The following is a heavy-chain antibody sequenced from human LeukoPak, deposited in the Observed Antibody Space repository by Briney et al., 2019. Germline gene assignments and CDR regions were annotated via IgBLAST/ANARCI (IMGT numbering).Heavy chain of an antibody. Sequence: SETLSLTCTVSGGSISSYCWSWIRQPPGKGLEWIGYIYYSGSTNYNPSLKSRVTISVDTSKNQFSLKLSSVTAADTAVYYCARHPDYYGSGSSNWFDPWGQGTLVTVPS. J-gene: IGHJ5*02. CDR2: IYYSGST. D-gene: IGHD3-10*01. V-gene: IGHV4-59*01. CDR3: ARHPDYYGSGSSNWFDP. CDR1: GGSISSYC.